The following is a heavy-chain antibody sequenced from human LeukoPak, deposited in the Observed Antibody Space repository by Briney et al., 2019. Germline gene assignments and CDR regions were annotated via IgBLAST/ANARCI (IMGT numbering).Heavy chain of an antibody. Sequence: GGSLTLSCAASEISFSSSWMHWVRQGPGKGLVWVSRVNSDGTRTNYADSVKGRFAISRDNAKNMLYLQMNSLRSEDTAVYYCARGGDSSTWYYYFDYWGQGTLVTVSP. D-gene: IGHD6-13*01. J-gene: IGHJ4*02. CDR2: VNSDGTRT. CDR1: EISFSSSW. V-gene: IGHV3-74*01. CDR3: ARGGDSSTWYYYFDY.